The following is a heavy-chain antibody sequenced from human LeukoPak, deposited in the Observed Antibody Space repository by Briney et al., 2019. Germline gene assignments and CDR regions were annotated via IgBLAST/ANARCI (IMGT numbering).Heavy chain of an antibody. CDR2: IQYDGSEI. Sequence: PGGSLRLSCAASGFTVSSNYMSWVRQAPGKGLEWVAFIQYDGSEIYYADSLKGRFTISRDNSKNTLYLQMNSLRAEDTAVFYCARESGAAKIGQMLNYWGQGTLVTVSS. CDR3: ARESGAAKIGQMLNY. D-gene: IGHD3-10*02. CDR1: GFTVSSNY. V-gene: IGHV3-30*02. J-gene: IGHJ4*02.